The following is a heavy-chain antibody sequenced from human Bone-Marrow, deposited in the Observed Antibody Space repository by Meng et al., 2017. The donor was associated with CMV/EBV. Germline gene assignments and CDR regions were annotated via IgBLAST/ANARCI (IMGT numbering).Heavy chain of an antibody. D-gene: IGHD5-24*01. J-gene: IGHJ4*02. CDR1: GYTFTTYW. CDR3: ARRPQRWLQLGVGFDY. CDR2: IYPGDSDT. Sequence: GESLKISCKGSGYTFTTYWIGWVRQVPGKGLEWMGIIYPGDSDTRYSPSFQGQVTISADKSISTAYLQWSSLKASDTAMYYCARRPQRWLQLGVGFDYWGQGTLVTVSS. V-gene: IGHV5-51*01.